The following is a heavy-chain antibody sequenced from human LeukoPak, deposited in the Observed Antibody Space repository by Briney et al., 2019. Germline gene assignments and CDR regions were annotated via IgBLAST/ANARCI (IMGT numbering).Heavy chain of an antibody. J-gene: IGHJ5*02. Sequence: ASVKVSCKASGYTFTSYAMHWVRQAPGQRLEWMGWINAGNGNTKYSQKFQGRVTITRDTSASTAYMELSSLRSEDTAVYYCARDLVPSWSGYYNGWFDPWGQGTLVTVSS. CDR3: ARDLVPSWSGYYNGWFDP. CDR2: INAGNGNT. V-gene: IGHV1-3*01. D-gene: IGHD3-3*01. CDR1: GYTFTSYA.